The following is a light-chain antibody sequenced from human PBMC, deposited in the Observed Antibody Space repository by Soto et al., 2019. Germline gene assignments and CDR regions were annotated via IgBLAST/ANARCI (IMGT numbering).Light chain of an antibody. J-gene: IGLJ1*01. V-gene: IGLV1-40*01. CDR2: GNT. CDR1: SSNIGSSYD. Sequence: QSVLTQPPSGSGAPGQRVTISCTGSSSNIGSSYDVQWYQQLPGTAPKLLIYGNTDRPSGVPDRFSGSKSGTSASLAISGLQSEDEADYYCAAWDDSLNGYVFGTGTKVTVL. CDR3: AAWDDSLNGYV.